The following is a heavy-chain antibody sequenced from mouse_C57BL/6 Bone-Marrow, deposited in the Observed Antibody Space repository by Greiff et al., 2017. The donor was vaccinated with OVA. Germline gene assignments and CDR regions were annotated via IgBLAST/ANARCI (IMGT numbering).Heavy chain of an antibody. D-gene: IGHD2-3*01. J-gene: IGHJ3*01. CDR2: IYPRDGST. Sequence: VQLQESGPELVKPGASVKLSCKASGYTFTSYDINWVKQRPGQGLEWIGWIYPRDGSTKYNEKFKGKATLTVDTSSSTAYMELHSLTSEDSAVYFCARAGDDGYYAAWGQGTLVTVSA. CDR1: GYTFTSYD. V-gene: IGHV1-85*01. CDR3: ARAGDDGYYAA.